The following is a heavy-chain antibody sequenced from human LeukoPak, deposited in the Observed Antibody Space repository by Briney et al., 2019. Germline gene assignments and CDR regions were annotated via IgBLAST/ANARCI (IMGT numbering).Heavy chain of an antibody. CDR1: GFTFSSYG. J-gene: IGHJ4*02. Sequence: GALRLSCAASGFTFSSYGMSWVRQAPGKGLEWVSAISGSGGSTYYADSVKGRITISRDNSKNTLYLQMNSLRAEDTALYYCASGGIYYGAAFDFWGQGSLVTVSA. CDR3: ASGGIYYGAAFDF. D-gene: IGHD1-26*01. V-gene: IGHV3-23*01. CDR2: ISGSGGST.